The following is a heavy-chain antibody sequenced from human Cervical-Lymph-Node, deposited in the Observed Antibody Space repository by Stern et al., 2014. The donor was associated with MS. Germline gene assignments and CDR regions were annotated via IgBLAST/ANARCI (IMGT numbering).Heavy chain of an antibody. CDR2: FLPVCGTP. J-gene: IGHJ6*02. CDR3: TRGASSAAWYRHAVDV. D-gene: IGHD1-26*01. Sequence: QVQLLQPGAEVRKPGSSVKVSCKASGGALNTYAIHWVRLAPGQGLEWMGGFLPVCGTPVYAQKFKGRVTIAADESTSTDYMELSSLRSDDTAVYYCTRGASSAAWYRHAVDVWGQGTTVTVSS. V-gene: IGHV1-69*01. CDR1: GGALNTYA.